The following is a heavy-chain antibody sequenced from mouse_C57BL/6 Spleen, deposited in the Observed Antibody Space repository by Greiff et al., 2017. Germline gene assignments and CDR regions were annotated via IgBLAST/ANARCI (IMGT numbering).Heavy chain of an antibody. V-gene: IGHV1-53*01. Sequence: QVHVKQPGTELVKPGASVKLSCKASGYTFTSYWMHWVKQRPGQGLEWIGNINPSNGGTNYNEKFKSKATLTVDKSSSTAYMQLSSLTSEDSAVYYCARSPLLRSFYAMDYWGQGTSVTVSS. CDR2: INPSNGGT. D-gene: IGHD1-1*01. CDR3: ARSPLLRSFYAMDY. CDR1: GYTFTSYW. J-gene: IGHJ4*01.